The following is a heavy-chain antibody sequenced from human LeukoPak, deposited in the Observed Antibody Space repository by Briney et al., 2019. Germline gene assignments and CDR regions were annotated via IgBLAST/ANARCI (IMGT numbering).Heavy chain of an antibody. CDR2: ISGGGDIT. CDR1: GFNFANHA. J-gene: IGHJ4*02. D-gene: IGHD2-21*02. V-gene: IGHV3-23*01. CDR3: VREDTPATANY. Sequence: GGSLRLSCAASGFNFANHAMSWVRQTPGKGLEWVSAISGGGDITYYADSVTGRFTITRDNSKDTLFLQMHSLRPGDTAVYYCVREDTPATANYWGQGTLVTISS.